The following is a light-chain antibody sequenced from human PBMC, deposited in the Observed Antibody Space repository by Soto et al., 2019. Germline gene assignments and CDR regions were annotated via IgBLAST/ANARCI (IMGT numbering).Light chain of an antibody. CDR3: QQYGGSPLYT. CDR2: GAS. Sequence: EIVLTQSPGTLSLSPGDRATLSCRASQSVSSSDLAWYQQKPGQAPRLLIYGASTRATGIPDRFSGSGSGTAFTLTISRLEPEDFAVYYCQQYGGSPLYTFGQGTKLAIK. J-gene: IGKJ2*01. CDR1: QSVSSSD. V-gene: IGKV3-20*01.